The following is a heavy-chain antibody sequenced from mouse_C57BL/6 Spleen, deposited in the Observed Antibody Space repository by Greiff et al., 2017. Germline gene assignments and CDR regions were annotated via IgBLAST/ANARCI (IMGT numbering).Heavy chain of an antibody. CDR3: ARFITTVVATNYFDY. CDR1: GYTFTSYW. V-gene: IGHV1-55*01. J-gene: IGHJ2*01. D-gene: IGHD1-1*01. Sequence: QVHVKQPGAELVKPGASVKMSCKASGYTFTSYWITWVKQRPGQGLEWIGDIYPGSGSTNYNEKFKSKATLTVDTSSSTAYMQLSSLTSEDSAVYYCARFITTVVATNYFDYWGQGTTLTVSS. CDR2: IYPGSGST.